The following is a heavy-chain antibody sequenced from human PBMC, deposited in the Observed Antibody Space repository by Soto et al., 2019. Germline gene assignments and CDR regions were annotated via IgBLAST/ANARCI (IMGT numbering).Heavy chain of an antibody. J-gene: IGHJ2*01. Sequence: EMQLLESGGGLVQPGGSLRLSCAASGFTFTSYAMSWVRQAPGKGLEWVSAISSGGGSTAYYADPVKGRFTISRDNSNNTVFLQMNSLRAEDTALYYCAKVRVILVARGYFDLWGRGTLVTASS. V-gene: IGHV3-23*01. CDR1: GFTFTSYA. D-gene: IGHD3-22*01. CDR3: AKVRVILVARGYFDL. CDR2: ISSGGGSTA.